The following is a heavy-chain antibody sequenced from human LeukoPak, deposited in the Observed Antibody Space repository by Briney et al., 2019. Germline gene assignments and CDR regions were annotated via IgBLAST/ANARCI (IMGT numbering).Heavy chain of an antibody. CDR2: IYYSGST. CDR1: GGSISSYY. D-gene: IGHD5-18*01. CDR3: ARVDTAMVSWYFDY. Sequence: SETLSLTCTVSGGSISSYYWSWIRQHPGKGLEWIGYIYYSGSTYYNPSLKSRVTISVDTSKNQFSLKLSSVTAADTAVYYCARVDTAMVSWYFDYWGQGTLVTVSS. J-gene: IGHJ4*02. V-gene: IGHV4-59*06.